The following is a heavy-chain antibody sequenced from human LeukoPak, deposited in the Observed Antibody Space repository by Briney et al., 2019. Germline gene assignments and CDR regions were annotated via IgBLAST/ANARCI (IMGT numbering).Heavy chain of an antibody. D-gene: IGHD3-9*01. V-gene: IGHV1-69*13. CDR1: GGTFSNYA. CDR2: IIPIFDTA. Sequence: ASVKVSCKASGGTFSNYAISWVRQAPGQGLEWMGGIIPIFDTADSAQKFQGRLTITADESTSTAYMELSSLRAGDTAVYYCARDLLGSHTSYSSGAWDYWGQGTLVTVSS. CDR3: ARDLLGSHTSYSSGAWDY. J-gene: IGHJ4*02.